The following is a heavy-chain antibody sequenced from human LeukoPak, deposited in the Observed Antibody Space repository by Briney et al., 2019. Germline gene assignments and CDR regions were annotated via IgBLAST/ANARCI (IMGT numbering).Heavy chain of an antibody. J-gene: IGHJ4*02. CDR3: ARGSIAIYYYGSRGYFDY. D-gene: IGHD3-22*01. V-gene: IGHV3-20*04. CDR2: INWNGGST. Sequence: GGSLRLSCAASGFTFDDYGMSWVRQAPGKGLEWVSGINWNGGSTGYADSVKGRFTISSDNAKKSLYLQMNSLRAEDTALYYCARGSIAIYYYGSRGYFDYWGQGTLVTVSS. CDR1: GFTFDDYG.